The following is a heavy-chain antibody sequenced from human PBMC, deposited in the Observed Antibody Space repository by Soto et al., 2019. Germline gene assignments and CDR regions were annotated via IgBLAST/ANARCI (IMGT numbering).Heavy chain of an antibody. CDR1: GFTFSSYA. CDR3: ARSYCSGGSCQPFDY. V-gene: IGHV3-30-3*01. CDR2: ISYDGSNK. D-gene: IGHD2-15*01. J-gene: IGHJ4*02. Sequence: QVQLVESGGGVVQPGRSLRLSCAASGFTFSSYAMHWVRPAPGKRLEWVAVISYDGSNKYYADSVKGRFTISRDNSKNTLYLQMNSLRAEDTAVYYCARSYCSGGSCQPFDYWGQGTLVTVSS.